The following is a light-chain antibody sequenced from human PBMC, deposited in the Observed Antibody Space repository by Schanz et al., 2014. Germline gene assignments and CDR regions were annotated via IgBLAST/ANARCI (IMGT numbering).Light chain of an antibody. Sequence: HSALTQPASVSGSPGQSITISCTGTSSDVGGYNYVSWYQHHPGKAPKLMIYDVSNRPSGVPDRFSGSKSGNTAALTISGLQAEDEAQYYCHSYAGHYAWVFGGGTKVTVL. CDR1: SSDVGGYNY. CDR2: DVS. CDR3: HSYAGHYAWV. V-gene: IGLV2-14*03. J-gene: IGLJ3*02.